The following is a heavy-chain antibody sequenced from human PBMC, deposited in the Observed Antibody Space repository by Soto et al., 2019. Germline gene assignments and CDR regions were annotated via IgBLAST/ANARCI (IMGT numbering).Heavy chain of an antibody. J-gene: IGHJ4*02. CDR3: ARLYSGSYQQDF. V-gene: IGHV4-39*01. Sequence: TLSLTFTVSGGSISTPSYYWGWIRQPPGRGPEWIGSIFYNGRTYPNPSLKSRITISVDTSENQFSLKLTSVTAADTAVYYCARLYSGSYQQDFWGQGTLVTVS. D-gene: IGHD1-26*01. CDR1: GGSISTPSYY. CDR2: IFYNGRT.